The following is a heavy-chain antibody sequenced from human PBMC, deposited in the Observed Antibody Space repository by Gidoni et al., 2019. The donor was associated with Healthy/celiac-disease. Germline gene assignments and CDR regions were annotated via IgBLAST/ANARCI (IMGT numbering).Heavy chain of an antibody. D-gene: IGHD6-13*01. V-gene: IGHV3-23*01. Sequence: EVQLLESGGGLVQPGGSLRLSCAASGFTFSSYAMSWVRQAPGKGLEWVSAISGSGGSTYYADSVKGRFTISRDNSKNTLYLQMNSLRAEDTAVYYCAKDPRGYSSSWYRSNAFDIWGQGTMVTVSS. J-gene: IGHJ3*02. CDR3: AKDPRGYSSSWYRSNAFDI. CDR2: ISGSGGST. CDR1: GFTFSSYA.